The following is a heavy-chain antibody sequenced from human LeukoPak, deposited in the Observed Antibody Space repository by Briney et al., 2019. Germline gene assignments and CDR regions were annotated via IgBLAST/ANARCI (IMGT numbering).Heavy chain of an antibody. J-gene: IGHJ4*02. CDR3: ARVLTVRGVIPDY. Sequence: ASVKVSCKASGYTFTGYYMHWVRQAPGQGLEWMGWINPNSGGTNYAQKFQGRVTMTRDTSISTAYMELSRLRSDDTAVYYCARVLTVRGVIPDYWGQGTLVTVPS. D-gene: IGHD3-10*01. V-gene: IGHV1-2*02. CDR2: INPNSGGT. CDR1: GYTFTGYY.